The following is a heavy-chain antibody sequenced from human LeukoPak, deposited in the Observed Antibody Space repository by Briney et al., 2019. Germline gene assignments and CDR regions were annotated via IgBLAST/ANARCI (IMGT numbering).Heavy chain of an antibody. J-gene: IGHJ4*02. CDR3: AKVMTRTMVRGVPPSDY. Sequence: GGSLRLSCAASGFTFRNYAMSWVRQAPGKGLEWVSGIHGDASGTFYAESVKGRFTISRDNSKNTLHLQMNSLRAEDTAVYYCAKVMTRTMVRGVPPSDYWGQGTLVTVSS. D-gene: IGHD3-10*01. V-gene: IGHV3-23*01. CDR2: IHGDASGT. CDR1: GFTFRNYA.